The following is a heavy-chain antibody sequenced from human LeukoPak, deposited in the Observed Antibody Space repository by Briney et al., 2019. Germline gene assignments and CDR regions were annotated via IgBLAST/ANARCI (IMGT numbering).Heavy chain of an antibody. J-gene: IGHJ6*03. CDR2: ISYDGSNK. D-gene: IGHD6-19*01. CDR3: AKVILAGTYYYYMDV. Sequence: GGSLRLSCAASGFTFSSYGMHWVRQAPGKGLEWVAVISYDGSNKYYADSVKGRFTISRDNSENTLYLQMNSLRAEDTAVYYCAKVILAGTYYYYMDVWGKGTTVTVSS. CDR1: GFTFSSYG. V-gene: IGHV3-30*18.